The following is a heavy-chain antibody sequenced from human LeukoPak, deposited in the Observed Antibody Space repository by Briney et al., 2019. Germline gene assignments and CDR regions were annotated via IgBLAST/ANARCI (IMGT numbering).Heavy chain of an antibody. CDR1: GGSISSYY. D-gene: IGHD6-13*01. V-gene: IGHV4-59*01. J-gene: IGHJ6*03. CDR2: IYYSGST. CDR3: ARGLAAVPFYYYYYYMDV. Sequence: SETLSLACTVSGGSISSYYWSWIRQPLGKGLEWIGYIYYSGSTNYNPSLKSRVTISVDTSKNQFSLKLSSVTAADTAVYYCARGLAAVPFYYYYYYMDVWGKGTTVTISS.